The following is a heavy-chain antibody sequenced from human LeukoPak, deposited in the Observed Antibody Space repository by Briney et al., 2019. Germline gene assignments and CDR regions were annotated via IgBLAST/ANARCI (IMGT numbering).Heavy chain of an antibody. Sequence: SETLSLTCTVSGSSISSYYWSWIRQPPGKGLEWIGYIYYSGSTNYNPSLNSRVTISVDASKNQFSLKLSSVTAADTAVYYCARLFEVVDAFDIWGQGTMVTVSS. CDR3: ARLFEVVDAFDI. CDR1: GSSISSYY. D-gene: IGHD2-21*01. CDR2: IYYSGST. J-gene: IGHJ3*02. V-gene: IGHV4-59*01.